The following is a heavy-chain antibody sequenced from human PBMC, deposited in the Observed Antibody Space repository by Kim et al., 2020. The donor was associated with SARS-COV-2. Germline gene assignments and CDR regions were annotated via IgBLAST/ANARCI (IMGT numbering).Heavy chain of an antibody. CDR1: GFTFSSYA. V-gene: IGHV3-23*01. Sequence: GGSLRLSCAASGFTFSSYAMSWVRQAPGKGLEWVSAISGSGGSTYYADSVKGRFTISRDNSKNTLYLQMNSLRAEDTAVYYCARIVVVPAAMRVFDYWGQGTLVTVSS. J-gene: IGHJ4*02. CDR3: ARIVVVPAAMRVFDY. CDR2: ISGSGGST. D-gene: IGHD2-2*01.